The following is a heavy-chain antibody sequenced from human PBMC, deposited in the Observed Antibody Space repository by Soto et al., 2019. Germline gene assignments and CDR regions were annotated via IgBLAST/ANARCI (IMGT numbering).Heavy chain of an antibody. CDR2: INHSGST. J-gene: IGHJ5*02. D-gene: IGHD2-2*01. Sequence: QVQLQQWGAGLLKPSETLSLTCAVYGGSFSGYYWSWIRQPPGRGLEWIGEINHSGSTNYNPSLMSRGTISVDASKNQFSLKMRCVNAADTAVYYCARGALPAATANPAGFDPWGQGTLVTVSS. CDR3: ARGALPAATANPAGFDP. V-gene: IGHV4-34*01. CDR1: GGSFSGYY.